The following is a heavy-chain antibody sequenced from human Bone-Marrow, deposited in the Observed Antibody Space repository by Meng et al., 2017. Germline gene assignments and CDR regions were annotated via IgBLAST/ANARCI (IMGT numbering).Heavy chain of an antibody. Sequence: SVKVSCKASGYTFTSYGISWVRQAPGQGLEWMGGIIPIFGTANYAQKFQGRITITTDESTSTAYMELSSLRSEDTAVYYCARVLTMVRGDFDIWGQGTMVTVSS. V-gene: IGHV1-69*05. CDR3: ARVLTMVRGDFDI. J-gene: IGHJ3*02. D-gene: IGHD3-10*01. CDR1: GYTFTSYG. CDR2: IIPIFGTA.